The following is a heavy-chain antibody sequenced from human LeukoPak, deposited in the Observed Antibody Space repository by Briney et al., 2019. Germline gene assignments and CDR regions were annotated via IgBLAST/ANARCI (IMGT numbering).Heavy chain of an antibody. CDR2: MSGSGGST. V-gene: IGHV3-23*01. Sequence: GGSLRLSCAASGFTFSSYAMSWVRQAPGKGLEWASSMSGSGGSTYYADSVKGRFTISRDNSKNTLYLQMNSLRAEDTAVYYCAKGESYYYYYNMDVWGQGTAVTVSS. J-gene: IGHJ6*02. D-gene: IGHD1-26*01. CDR1: GFTFSSYA. CDR3: AKGESYYYYYNMDV.